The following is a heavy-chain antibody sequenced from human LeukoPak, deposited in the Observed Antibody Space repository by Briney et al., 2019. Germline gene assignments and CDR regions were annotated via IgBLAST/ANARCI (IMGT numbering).Heavy chain of an antibody. J-gene: IGHJ6*04. CDR1: GGSFSSHY. D-gene: IGHD6-19*01. V-gene: IGHV4-34*01. CDR2: INPRGST. Sequence: SETLSLTCGVSGGSFSSHYWTWIRQPPGKGLEWIGEINPRGSTNCNPSLESRVTVSADTSRNQLSLSLTSVTAADSAVYFCARGLRQGSAWSWGPKEKSYQYMDVWGTGTTVIVSS. CDR3: ARGLRQGSAWSWGPKEKSYQYMDV.